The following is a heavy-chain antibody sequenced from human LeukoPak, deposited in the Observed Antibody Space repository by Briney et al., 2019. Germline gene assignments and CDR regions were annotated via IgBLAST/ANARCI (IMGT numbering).Heavy chain of an antibody. J-gene: IGHJ5*02. CDR2: ISRNGGST. V-gene: IGHV3-64*01. Sequence: GGSLRLSCAASGFTFSSYAMHWVRQAPGKGLEYVSAISRNGGSTYYANSVKGRFTISRDNAKNSLYLQMNSLRAEDTAVYYCARVVFLEWFHWFDPWGQGTLVTVSS. CDR3: ARVVFLEWFHWFDP. CDR1: GFTFSSYA. D-gene: IGHD3-3*01.